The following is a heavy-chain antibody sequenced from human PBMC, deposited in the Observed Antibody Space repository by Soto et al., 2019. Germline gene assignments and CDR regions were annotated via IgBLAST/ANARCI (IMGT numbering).Heavy chain of an antibody. V-gene: IGHV4-39*01. CDR2: IYYSGST. CDR1: GGSISSSSYY. CDR3: ARGIVGASPRH. Sequence: QLQLQESGPGLVKPSETLSLTCTVSGGSISSSSYYWGWIRQPPGKGLEWIGSIYYSGSTYYNPSLKSRVTISVDTSKNQFSLKLSSVTAADTAVYYCARGIVGASPRHWGQGTLVTVSS. D-gene: IGHD1-26*01. J-gene: IGHJ1*01.